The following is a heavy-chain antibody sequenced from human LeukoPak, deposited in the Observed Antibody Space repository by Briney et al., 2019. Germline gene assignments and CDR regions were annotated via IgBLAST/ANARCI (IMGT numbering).Heavy chain of an antibody. D-gene: IGHD2-15*01. CDR2: SNPSDGST. Sequence: ASVKVSCKASGYTFTNYYMHWVRQAPGQGLEWMGISNPSDGSTSYAQKFQGRITMTRDTSTDTVYMELSSLRSEDTAVYYCARGSRYCSGGTCYGDYWGQGTLVTVSS. J-gene: IGHJ4*02. CDR1: GYTFTNYY. V-gene: IGHV1-46*01. CDR3: ARGSRYCSGGTCYGDY.